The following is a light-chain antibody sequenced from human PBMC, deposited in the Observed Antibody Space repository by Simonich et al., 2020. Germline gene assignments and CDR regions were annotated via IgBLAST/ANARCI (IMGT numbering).Light chain of an antibody. V-gene: IGKV4-1*01. Sequence: DIVMTQSPDSLAVYLGERATINCKSSQSVLYSSNNKNYLAWYQKKPGQPPKLLIYWASTRESGVPDRFSGSGSGTDFTLTISSLQAEDVAVYYCQQYYSTPITFGQGTRLEIK. CDR1: QSVLYSSNNKNY. CDR2: WAS. CDR3: QQYYSTPIT. J-gene: IGKJ5*01.